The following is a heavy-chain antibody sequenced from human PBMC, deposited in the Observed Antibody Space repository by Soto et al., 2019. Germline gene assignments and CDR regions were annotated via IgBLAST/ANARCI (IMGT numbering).Heavy chain of an antibody. CDR3: ARALDYDYVWGSYPPPDFGMDV. CDR1: GYTFTSYG. J-gene: IGHJ6*02. D-gene: IGHD3-16*02. CDR2: ISAYNGNT. Sequence: ASVKVSCKASGYTFTSYGISWVRQAPGQGLEWMGWISAYNGNTNYAQKLQGRVTMTTDKSTSTAYMELSSLRSEDTAVYYCARALDYDYVWGSYPPPDFGMDVWGQGTTVTVSS. V-gene: IGHV1-18*01.